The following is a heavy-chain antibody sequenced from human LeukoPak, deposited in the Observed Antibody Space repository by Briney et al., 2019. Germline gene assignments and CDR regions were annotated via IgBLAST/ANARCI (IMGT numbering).Heavy chain of an antibody. CDR3: ARVPSYGTRYFDY. Sequence: GGSLRLSCAASGFTFSSYAMSWVRQAPGKGLEWVSAISGSGGSTYYADSVKGRFTISRDNSKNTLYLQMNSLRAEDTAVYYCARVPSYGTRYFDYWGQGTLVTVSS. CDR2: ISGSGGST. D-gene: IGHD5-18*01. V-gene: IGHV3-23*01. J-gene: IGHJ4*02. CDR1: GFTFSSYA.